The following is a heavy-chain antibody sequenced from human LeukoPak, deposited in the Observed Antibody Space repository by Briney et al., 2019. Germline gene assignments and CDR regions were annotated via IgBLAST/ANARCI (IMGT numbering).Heavy chain of an antibody. J-gene: IGHJ3*02. CDR2: IKQDGSEK. D-gene: IGHD3-22*01. Sequence: GGSLRLSCAASGFTFSSYWMSWVRQAPGKGLEWVANIKQDGSEKYYVDSVKGRFTISRDNAKNSLYLQMNSLRAEDTAVYYCARDLVVVAPGAFDIWGQGTMVTVSS. CDR1: GFTFSSYW. V-gene: IGHV3-7*01. CDR3: ARDLVVVAPGAFDI.